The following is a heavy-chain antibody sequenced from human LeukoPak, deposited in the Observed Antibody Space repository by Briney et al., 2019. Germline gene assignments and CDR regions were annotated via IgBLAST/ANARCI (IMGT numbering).Heavy chain of an antibody. CDR1: GYTFTGYY. D-gene: IGHD3-3*01. CDR2: IIPIFGTA. CDR3: ATSIRFLEWLPPSGYMDV. V-gene: IGHV1-69*13. Sequence: SVKVSCKASGYTFTGYYMHWVRQAPGQGLEWMGGIIPIFGTANYAQKFQGRVTITADESTSTAYMEVSSLRSEDTAVYYCATSIRFLEWLPPSGYMDVWGKGTTVTVSS. J-gene: IGHJ6*03.